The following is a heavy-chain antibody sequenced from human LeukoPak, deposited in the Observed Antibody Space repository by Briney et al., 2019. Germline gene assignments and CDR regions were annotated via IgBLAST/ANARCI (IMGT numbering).Heavy chain of an antibody. CDR3: ARARSDWGFDY. V-gene: IGHV4-39*01. CDR2: IYYSGST. D-gene: IGHD2-21*02. J-gene: IGHJ4*02. Sequence: SETLSLTCTVSGGSISSSSYYWGWIRQPPGKGLEWIGSIYYSGSTYYNPSLKSRVTISVDTSKNQFSLKLSSVTAADTAVYYCARARSDWGFDYWGQGTLVTVSS. CDR1: GGSISSSSYY.